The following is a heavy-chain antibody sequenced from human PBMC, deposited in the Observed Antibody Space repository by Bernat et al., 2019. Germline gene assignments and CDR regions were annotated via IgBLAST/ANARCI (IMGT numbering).Heavy chain of an antibody. Sequence: EVQLVESGGGLVKPGGSLRLSCAASGFRFSSYSMNWVRQAPGKGLEWVSSISSSSSYIYYADSVKGRFTISRDNAKNSLHLQMNSLRAEDTAVYYCARDREGGSLQYYFDSWGQGTLVTVSS. V-gene: IGHV3-21*01. CDR3: ARDREGGSLQYYFDS. D-gene: IGHD3-10*01. CDR2: ISSSSSYI. CDR1: GFRFSSYS. J-gene: IGHJ4*02.